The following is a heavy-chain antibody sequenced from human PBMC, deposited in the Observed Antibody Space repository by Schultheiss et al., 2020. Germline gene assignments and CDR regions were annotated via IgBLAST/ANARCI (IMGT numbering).Heavy chain of an antibody. V-gene: IGHV4-59*01. D-gene: IGHD2-2*01. CDR1: GGSISSYY. Sequence: SATLSLTCAVYGGSISSYYWSWIRQPPGKGLEWIGYIYYSGSTNYNPSLKSRVTISVDTSKNQFSLKLSSVTAADTAVYYCATLIVVVPAATGVWRAHSFDIWGQGTLVTVSS. CDR2: IYYSGST. J-gene: IGHJ3*02. CDR3: ATLIVVVPAATGVWRAHSFDI.